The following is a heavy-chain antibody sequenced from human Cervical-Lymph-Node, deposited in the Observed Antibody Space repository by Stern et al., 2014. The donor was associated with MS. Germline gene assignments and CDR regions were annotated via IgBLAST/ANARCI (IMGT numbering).Heavy chain of an antibody. D-gene: IGHD6-13*01. Sequence: QAQLVQSGAEVTKPWSSVKVSSKASGCTFSKFPSRSVRQAPGQGLEWMGWIFPGFGTPTYAQEFRGRVTISVDVSTSTVYMELSSVRSDDTAVYYCALSSETSDRWYSLGYDLWGQGTLVTVSS. CDR2: IFPGFGTP. V-gene: IGHV1-69*12. J-gene: IGHJ5*02. CDR1: GCTFSKFP. CDR3: ALSSETSDRWYSLGYDL.